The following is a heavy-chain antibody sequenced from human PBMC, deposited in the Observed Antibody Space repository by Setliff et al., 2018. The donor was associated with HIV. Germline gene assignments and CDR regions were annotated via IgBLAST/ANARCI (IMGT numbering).Heavy chain of an antibody. CDR1: GGTFSSYV. CDR3: ARLKADYEVDY. V-gene: IGHV1-18*01. Sequence: ASVKVSCKASGGTFSSYVISWVRQAPGQGLEWMGWISAYNGNTNYAQELQGRVTMTTDTSTSTAYMELRSLRSDDTAVYYCARLKADYEVDYWGQGTLVTVSS. CDR2: ISAYNGNT. J-gene: IGHJ4*02. D-gene: IGHD4-17*01.